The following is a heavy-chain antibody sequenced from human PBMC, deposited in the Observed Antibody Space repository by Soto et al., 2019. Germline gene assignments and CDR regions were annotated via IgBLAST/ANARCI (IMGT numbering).Heavy chain of an antibody. CDR2: INSDGSST. J-gene: IGHJ6*02. V-gene: IGHV3-74*01. D-gene: IGHD4-17*01. CDR1: GFTFSSYW. Sequence: PGGSLRLSCAASGFTFSSYWMHWVRQAPGKGLVWVSRINSDGSSTSYADSVKGRFTISRDNAKNTLYLQMNSLRAEDTAVYYCARDPVTPLWGAGYYYYYGMDVWGQGTTVTVSS. CDR3: ARDPVTPLWGAGYYYYYGMDV.